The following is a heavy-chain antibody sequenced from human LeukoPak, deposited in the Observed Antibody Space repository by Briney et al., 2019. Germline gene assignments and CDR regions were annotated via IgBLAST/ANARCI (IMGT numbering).Heavy chain of an antibody. CDR2: ISGSSSYI. Sequence: GGSLRLSCGASGFTFSSCSMNWVRQAPGKGLEWVSSISGSSSYIYYADSVKGRFTISRDNAKNSLYLQMNSLRAEDTAVYYCARDFQIVVVPSAIHYWGQGTLVTVSS. J-gene: IGHJ4*02. V-gene: IGHV3-21*01. CDR3: ARDFQIVVVPSAIHY. CDR1: GFTFSSCS. D-gene: IGHD2-2*01.